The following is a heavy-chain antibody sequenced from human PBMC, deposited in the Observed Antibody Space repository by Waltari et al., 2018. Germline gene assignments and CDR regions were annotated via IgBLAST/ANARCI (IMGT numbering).Heavy chain of an antibody. CDR1: GYTFTSYD. J-gene: IGHJ5*02. V-gene: IGHV1-8*01. Sequence: QVQLVQSGAEVKKPGASVKVSCKASGYTFTSYDINWVRQATGQGLEWMGWIKPNRSNTGYAQKVQGRVTMTWNTSISTAYMELSSLRSEDTAVYYCARGYDFWSGYLNWFDPWGQGTLVTVSS. D-gene: IGHD3-3*01. CDR2: IKPNRSNT. CDR3: ARGYDFWSGYLNWFDP.